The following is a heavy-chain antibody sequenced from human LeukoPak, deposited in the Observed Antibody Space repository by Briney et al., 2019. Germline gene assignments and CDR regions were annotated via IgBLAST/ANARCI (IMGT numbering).Heavy chain of an antibody. CDR3: ARDIYSSSSGNWFDP. J-gene: IGHJ5*02. D-gene: IGHD6-6*01. CDR1: GGSVCSYY. V-gene: IGHV4-59*02. Sequence: PSETLSLTCTVSGGSVCSYYWSWIRQPPGKGLEWIWYIYYSGSTNYNPSLKSRVTISVDTSKNQFSLKLSSVTAADTAVYYCARDIYSSSSGNWFDPWGPGTLVTASS. CDR2: IYYSGST.